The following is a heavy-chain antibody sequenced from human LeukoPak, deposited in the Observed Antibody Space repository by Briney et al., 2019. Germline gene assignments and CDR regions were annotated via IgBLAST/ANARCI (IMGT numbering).Heavy chain of an antibody. V-gene: IGHV3-23*01. CDR2: ISGSGGST. J-gene: IGHJ4*02. Sequence: TGGSLRLSCAASGFTFSSYAMSWVRQAPGKGLEWVSAISGSGGSTYYADSVKGRFTISRDNSKNTLYLQMNSLRAEDTAVYYCGKDRRPGIAVAGTTDYWGQGTLVTVSS. CDR3: GKDRRPGIAVAGTTDY. CDR1: GFTFSSYA. D-gene: IGHD6-19*01.